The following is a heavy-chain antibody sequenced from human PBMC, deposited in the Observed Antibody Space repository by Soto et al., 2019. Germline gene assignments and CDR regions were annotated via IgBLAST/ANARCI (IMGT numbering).Heavy chain of an antibody. Sequence: SETLSLTCTVSGGSISSSSYYWGWIRQPPGKGLEWIGSIYYSGSNYYNPSLKSRVTISVDTSKNQFSLKLSSVTAADTAVYYCARESYDYDSSGDPDAFDIWGQGTMVTVSS. CDR2: IYYSGSN. J-gene: IGHJ3*02. V-gene: IGHV4-39*07. CDR1: GGSISSSSYY. D-gene: IGHD3-22*01. CDR3: ARESYDYDSSGDPDAFDI.